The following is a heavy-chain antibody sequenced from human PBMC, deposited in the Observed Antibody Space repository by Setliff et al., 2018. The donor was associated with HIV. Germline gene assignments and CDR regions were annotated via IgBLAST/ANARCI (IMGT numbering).Heavy chain of an antibody. CDR2: LIPIVDIT. CDR3: AKGPNFEDAFDI. CDR1: GGTFSNYA. V-gene: IGHV1-69*10. D-gene: IGHD2-8*01. J-gene: IGHJ3*02. Sequence: GASVKVSCKASGGTFSNYAFSWVRQAPGQGLEWMGGLIPIVDITKSTQKFHDRVTFTADESTKTAQMELSGLTFEDTAVYYCAKGPNFEDAFDIWGQGTVVTVSS.